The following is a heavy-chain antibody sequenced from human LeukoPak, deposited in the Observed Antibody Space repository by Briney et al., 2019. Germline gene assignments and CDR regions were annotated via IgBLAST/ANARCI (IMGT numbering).Heavy chain of an antibody. CDR1: GYSISSGYY. CDR2: IYHSGRT. CDR3: ARDKGLYYYGSGSWFDP. Sequence: PSETLSLTCTVSGYSISSGYYWGWIRQPPGKGLEWIGSIYHSGRTFYNPSLKSRVTISVDTSKNQFSLKLSSVTAADTAVYYCARDKGLYYYGSGSWFDPWGQGTLVTVSA. J-gene: IGHJ5*02. V-gene: IGHV4-38-2*02. D-gene: IGHD3-10*01.